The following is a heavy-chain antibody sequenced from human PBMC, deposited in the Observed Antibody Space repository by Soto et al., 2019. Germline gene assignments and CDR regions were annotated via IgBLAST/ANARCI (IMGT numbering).Heavy chain of an antibody. CDR3: ARDEYYYDSSGYSFDY. Sequence: PSVKVSCKASGYTFTSYYMHWVRQAPGQGLEWMGIINPSGGSTSYAQKFQGRVTMTRDTSTSTVYMELSSLRSEDTAVYYCARDEYYYDSSGYSFDYWGQGTLVTVSS. D-gene: IGHD3-22*01. CDR1: GYTFTSYY. V-gene: IGHV1-46*01. J-gene: IGHJ4*02. CDR2: INPSGGST.